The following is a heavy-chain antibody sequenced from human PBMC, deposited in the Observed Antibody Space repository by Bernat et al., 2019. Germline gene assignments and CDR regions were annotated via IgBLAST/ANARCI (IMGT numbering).Heavy chain of an antibody. CDR3: AKVGDREAGYGGPAGGDHNFWGMDV. J-gene: IGHJ6*02. CDR1: GFTFSSYA. CDR2: ISGSGGST. D-gene: IGHD2-21*01. V-gene: IGHV3-23*01. Sequence: EVQLLESGGGLVQPGGSLRLSCAASGFTFSSYAMSWVRQAPGKGLEWVSAISGSGGSTYYADSVKGRFTISRDNSKNTLYLQMNSLRAEDTAVYYCAKVGDREAGYGGPAGGDHNFWGMDVWGQGTTVTVSS.